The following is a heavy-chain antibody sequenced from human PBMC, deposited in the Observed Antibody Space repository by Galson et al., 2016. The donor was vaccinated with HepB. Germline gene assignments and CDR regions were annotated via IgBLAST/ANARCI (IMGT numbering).Heavy chain of an antibody. Sequence: SLRLSCAVSGFNFDINWMHWVRQAPGKGLVWVSRIMSDGSVTTYADSVKGRFTISRDNARDPLYLQMNSLRVEDTAVYYCVSQFSDSGYWGRGTLVTVSS. CDR2: IMSDGSVT. CDR3: VSQFSDSGY. D-gene: IGHD5-24*01. CDR1: GFNFDINW. J-gene: IGHJ4*02. V-gene: IGHV3-74*03.